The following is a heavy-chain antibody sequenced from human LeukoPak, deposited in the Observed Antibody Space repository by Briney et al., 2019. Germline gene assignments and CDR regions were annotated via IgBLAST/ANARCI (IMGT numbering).Heavy chain of an antibody. V-gene: IGHV4-34*01. CDR3: ARTYYGSGINWFDP. CDR2: INHSGST. D-gene: IGHD3-10*01. Sequence: PSETLSLTCAVYGGSFSGYYWSWIRQPPGKGLEWIGEINHSGSTNYNPSLKSRVTISVDTSKNQFSLKLSSVTAADTAVYYCARTYYGSGINWFDPWGQGTLVTVSS. CDR1: GGSFSGYY. J-gene: IGHJ5*02.